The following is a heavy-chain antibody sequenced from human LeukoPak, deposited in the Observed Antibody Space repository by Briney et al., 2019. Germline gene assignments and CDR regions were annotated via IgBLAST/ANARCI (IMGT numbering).Heavy chain of an antibody. V-gene: IGHV4-59*08. D-gene: IGHD5-12*01. CDR2: IFYSGNT. CDR3: ARHGATHYYYYYMDV. J-gene: IGHJ6*03. CDR1: GGSISNYY. Sequence: PSETLSLTCTVSGGSISNYYWSWIRQPPGKELEWIGYIFYSGNTNYNPSLKSRLTISVDTSKNQFSLELSSVTAADTAVYYCARHGATHYYYYYMDVWGKGTTVTVSS.